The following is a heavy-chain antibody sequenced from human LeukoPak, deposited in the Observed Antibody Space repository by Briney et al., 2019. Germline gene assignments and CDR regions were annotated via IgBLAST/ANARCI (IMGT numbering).Heavy chain of an antibody. CDR3: ARDLYSYGYASGDY. Sequence: GGSLRLSCAASGFTFSSYSMNWVRQAPGKGLGWVSSISSSSSYIYYADSVKGRFTISRDNAKNSLYLQMNSLRAEDTAVYYCARDLYSYGYASGDYWGQGTLVTVSS. CDR1: GFTFSSYS. J-gene: IGHJ4*02. V-gene: IGHV3-21*01. D-gene: IGHD5-18*01. CDR2: ISSSSSYI.